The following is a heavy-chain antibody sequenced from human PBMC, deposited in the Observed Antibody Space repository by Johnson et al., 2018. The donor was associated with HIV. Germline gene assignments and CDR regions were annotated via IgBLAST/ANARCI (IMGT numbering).Heavy chain of an antibody. D-gene: IGHD3-16*02. J-gene: IGHJ3*01. CDR3: ARDYRGRTVDVFDV. V-gene: IGHV3-66*01. Sequence: EVQLVESGGGLVQPGGSPRLSCAASGFTVTRNYLSWVRQAPGKGLEWVSVIYTGGTTYYTDSVKGRFTISRDNSKNILYLQMNSLRAGDAAVYYCARDYRGRTVDVFDVWGQGTMVTVSS. CDR2: IYTGGTT. CDR1: GFTVTRNY.